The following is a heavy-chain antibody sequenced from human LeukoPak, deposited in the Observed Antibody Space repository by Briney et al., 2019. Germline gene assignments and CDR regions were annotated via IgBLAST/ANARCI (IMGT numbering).Heavy chain of an antibody. V-gene: IGHV4-59*01. CDR1: GGPISSYY. CDR2: IYYSGST. Sequence: SETLSLTCTVSGGPISSYYWSWIRQPPGKGLEWIGYIYYSGSTNYNPSLKSRVTISVDTSKNQFSLKLSSVTAADTAVYYCATLQYYYYGMDVWGQGTTVTVSS. CDR3: ATLQYYYYGMDV. J-gene: IGHJ6*02.